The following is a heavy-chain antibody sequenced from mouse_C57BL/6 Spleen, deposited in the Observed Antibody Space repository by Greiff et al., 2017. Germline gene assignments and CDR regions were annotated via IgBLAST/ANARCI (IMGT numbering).Heavy chain of an antibody. CDR1: GYTFTSYG. D-gene: IGHD1-1*01. V-gene: IGHV1-81*01. J-gene: IGHJ2*01. CDR3: ARAYYYGSSFYCFGY. Sequence: VQLQQSGAELARPGASVKLSCKASGYTFTSYGISWVKQRTGQGLEWIGEIYPRSGNTYYNEKFKGKATLTADKSSSTAYMERRSLTSEDSAVYFCARAYYYGSSFYCFGYWGQGTTLTVSS. CDR2: IYPRSGNT.